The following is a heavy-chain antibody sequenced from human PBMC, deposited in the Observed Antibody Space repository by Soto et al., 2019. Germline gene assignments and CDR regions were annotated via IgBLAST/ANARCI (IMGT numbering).Heavy chain of an antibody. CDR1: GFSLSTSGVG. V-gene: IGHV2-5*02. D-gene: IGHD6-13*01. J-gene: IGHJ3*02. CDR3: AHSGQQLVVWHDAFDI. Sequence: SGPTLVNPTQTLTLTCTFSGFSLSTSGVGVGWIRQPPGKALEWLAFIYWDDDKRYSPSLKSRLTITKDTSKNQVVLTMTNMDPVDTATYYCAHSGQQLVVWHDAFDIWGQGTMVTVSS. CDR2: IYWDDDK.